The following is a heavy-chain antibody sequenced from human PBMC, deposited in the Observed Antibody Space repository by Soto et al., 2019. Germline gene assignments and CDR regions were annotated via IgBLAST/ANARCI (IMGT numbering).Heavy chain of an antibody. CDR1: GLSLNSDA. CDR3: AKRGSPYNWFDP. CDR2: ISGSGGST. Sequence: PGGSLRLSCAASGLSLNSDAMSWVRQAPGKGLEWVSAISGSGGSTYYADSVKGRFTISRDNSKNTLYLQMNSLRAEDTAVYYCAKRGSPYNWFDPRGQGTMVPVSA. J-gene: IGHJ5*02. V-gene: IGHV3-23*01.